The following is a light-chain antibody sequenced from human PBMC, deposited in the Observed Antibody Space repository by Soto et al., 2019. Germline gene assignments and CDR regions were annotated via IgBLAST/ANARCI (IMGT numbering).Light chain of an antibody. CDR3: MQATQFPPYT. J-gene: IGKJ2*01. V-gene: IGKV2-24*01. CDR1: QSLLHSDGNTY. Sequence: DIVMTQTPLSSYVTLGQAASISCRSSQSLLHSDGNTYLSWLHQRPGQPPRLLFYKVSNRFSGVLDRFSGSGAGTDFTLTISRVEAEDVGVYYCMQATQFPPYTFGQGTKLEIK. CDR2: KVS.